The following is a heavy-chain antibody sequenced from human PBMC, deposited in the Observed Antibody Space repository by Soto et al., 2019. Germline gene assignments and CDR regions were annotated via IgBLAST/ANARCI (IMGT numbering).Heavy chain of an antibody. Sequence: EVQLLESGGGLVQPGGSLRLSCAASGFTFSSYAMSWVRQAPGKGLEWVSGISDSGGSTYYADSVKGRFTISRDNSKNTLYLQMNSLRAEVTAVYYCANGCGGTCYSRIHYWGQGTLVTVSS. CDR2: ISDSGGST. CDR1: GFTFSSYA. CDR3: ANGCGGTCYSRIHY. V-gene: IGHV3-23*01. D-gene: IGHD2-15*01. J-gene: IGHJ4*02.